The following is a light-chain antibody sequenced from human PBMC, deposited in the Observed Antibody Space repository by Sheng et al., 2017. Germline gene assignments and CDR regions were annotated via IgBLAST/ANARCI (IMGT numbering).Light chain of an antibody. CDR1: KLGDKY. V-gene: IGLV3-1*01. J-gene: IGLJ2*01. CDR2: QDN. Sequence: SYELTQPPSVSVSPGQTATLTCFGDKLGDKYAFWYQQKAGQSPVLVIYQDNKRPTGIPQRFSGSNSGNMATLTIDGTQAMDEADYYCQTWLSHNVFFGGGTRLTVL. CDR3: QTWLSHNVF.